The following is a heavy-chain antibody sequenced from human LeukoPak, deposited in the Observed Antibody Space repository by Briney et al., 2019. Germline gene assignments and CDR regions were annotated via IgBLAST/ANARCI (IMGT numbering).Heavy chain of an antibody. Sequence: GGSLRLSCAASGFTFSSYSMNWVRQAPGKGLEWVSSISSSSTTIYYADSVKGRFTISRDNSMNTLYLQMNSLRAEDTAVYYCAKGVGSSPQYFHHWGQGTLVTVSS. CDR2: ISSSSTTI. J-gene: IGHJ1*01. V-gene: IGHV3-48*01. CDR1: GFTFSSYS. D-gene: IGHD6-13*01. CDR3: AKGVGSSPQYFHH.